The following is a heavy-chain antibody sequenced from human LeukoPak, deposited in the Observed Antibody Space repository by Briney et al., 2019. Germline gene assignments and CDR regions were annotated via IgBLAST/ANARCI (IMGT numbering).Heavy chain of an antibody. V-gene: IGHV4-59*01. J-gene: IGHJ4*02. CDR3: ARDTFWSGYFDY. D-gene: IGHD3-3*01. Sequence: SETLSLTCTVSGGSISSYYWSWIRQLPGQGLEWIGYIYYSGSTNYNPSLKSRVTISVDTSKNQFSLKLSSVTAADTAVYYCARDTFWSGYFDYWGQGTLVTVSS. CDR2: IYYSGST. CDR1: GGSISSYY.